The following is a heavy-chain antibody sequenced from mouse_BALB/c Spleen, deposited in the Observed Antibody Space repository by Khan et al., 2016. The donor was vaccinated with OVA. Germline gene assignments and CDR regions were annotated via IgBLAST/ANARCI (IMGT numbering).Heavy chain of an antibody. CDR1: GYSFSDYF. CDR3: GRNEGQDAGYGDAIDY. V-gene: IGHV1-37*01. Sequence: VQLQQSGPDLVKPGASVKISCKASGYSFSDYFINWVKQDHGKSLEWIGRINPYNGDTFYNQKFEGKATLTVDESSDTAHMELLSLTSEDSAVYYCGRNEGQDAGYGDAIDYWGQGTSVIVSS. J-gene: IGHJ4*01. CDR2: INPYNGDT. D-gene: IGHD3-3*01.